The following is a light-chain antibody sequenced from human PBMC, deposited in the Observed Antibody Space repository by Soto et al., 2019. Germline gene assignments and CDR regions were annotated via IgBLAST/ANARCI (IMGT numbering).Light chain of an antibody. CDR2: GAS. CDR1: QSVSSN. CDR3: LQDYNYPWT. Sequence: EIVMTQSPATLSVSPGERATLSCRASQSVSSNLAWYQQKPGQAPRLLIYGASTRDTGIPARFSGSGSGTEFTLTISSLQSEDFATYYCLQDYNYPWTFGQGTKVEIK. V-gene: IGKV3D-15*01. J-gene: IGKJ1*01.